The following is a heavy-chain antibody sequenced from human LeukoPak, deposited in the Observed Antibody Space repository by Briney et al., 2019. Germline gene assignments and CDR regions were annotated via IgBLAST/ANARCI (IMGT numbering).Heavy chain of an antibody. V-gene: IGHV4-59*01. CDR2: IYYSGST. Sequence: SETLSLTCTVSGGSISSYYWSWIRQPPGKGLEWIGYIYYSGSTNYNPSLKSRVTISVDTSKNQLSLKLSSVTAADTAVYYCARVNGILTGYSFDYWGQGTLVTVSS. CDR3: ARVNGILTGYSFDY. D-gene: IGHD3-9*01. J-gene: IGHJ4*02. CDR1: GGSISSYY.